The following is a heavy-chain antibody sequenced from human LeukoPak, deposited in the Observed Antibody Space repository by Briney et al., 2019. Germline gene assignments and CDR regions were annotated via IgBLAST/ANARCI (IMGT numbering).Heavy chain of an antibody. Sequence: GGSLRLSCAASGFTFSSYAMHWVRQAPGKGLEWVAVISYDGSNKYYADSVEGRFTISRDNSKNTLYLQMNSLRAEDTAVYYCARRIAAAGTYYYYYYMDVWGKGTTVTVSS. V-gene: IGHV3-30*04. CDR3: ARRIAAAGTYYYYYYMDV. D-gene: IGHD6-13*01. J-gene: IGHJ6*03. CDR2: ISYDGSNK. CDR1: GFTFSSYA.